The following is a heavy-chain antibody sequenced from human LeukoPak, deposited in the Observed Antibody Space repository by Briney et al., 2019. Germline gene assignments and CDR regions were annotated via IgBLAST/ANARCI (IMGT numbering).Heavy chain of an antibody. CDR1: GGSFSGYY. Sequence: ASETLSLTCAVYGGSFSGYYWSWIRQPPGKGLEWIGEINHSGSTNYNPSLKSRVTISVDTSKNQFSLKLSSVTAADTTVYYCARVITRRVRGVIGTPTRFFDYWGQGTLVTVSS. V-gene: IGHV4-34*01. D-gene: IGHD3-10*01. J-gene: IGHJ4*02. CDR2: INHSGST. CDR3: ARVITRRVRGVIGTPTRFFDY.